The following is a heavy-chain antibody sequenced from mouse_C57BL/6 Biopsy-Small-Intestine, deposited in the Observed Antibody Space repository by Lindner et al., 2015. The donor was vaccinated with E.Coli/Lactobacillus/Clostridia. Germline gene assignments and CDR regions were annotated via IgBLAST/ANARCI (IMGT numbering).Heavy chain of an antibody. CDR1: GYTFTSYG. V-gene: IGHV1-81*01. Sequence: VQLQESGAEVARPGASVKLSCKASGYTFTSYGISWVKQGIGQGLEWIGEIYPRSGDTYYNEKFKGKATLTADKSSSTAYMELRSLTSEDSAVYSCARRGISGYVYFDYWGQGTTLTVSS. CDR2: IYPRSGDT. D-gene: IGHD3-2*02. CDR3: ARRGISGYVYFDY. J-gene: IGHJ2*01.